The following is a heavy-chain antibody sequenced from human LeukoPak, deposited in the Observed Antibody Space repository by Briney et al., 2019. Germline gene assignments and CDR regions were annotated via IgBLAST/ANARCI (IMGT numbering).Heavy chain of an antibody. D-gene: IGHD3-10*01. V-gene: IGHV3-23*01. CDR3: ASEKTYYYGSGSYLHYYFDY. CDR1: GFTFSSYA. Sequence: GGSLRLSCAASGFTFSSYAMSWVRQAPGKGLEWVSAISGSGGSTYYADSVKGRFTISRDNSKNTLYLQMNSLRAEDTAVYYCASEKTYYYGSGSYLHYYFDYWGQGTLVTVSS. J-gene: IGHJ4*02. CDR2: ISGSGGST.